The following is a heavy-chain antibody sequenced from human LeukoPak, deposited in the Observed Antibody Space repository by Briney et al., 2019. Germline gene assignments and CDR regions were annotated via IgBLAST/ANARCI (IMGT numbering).Heavy chain of an antibody. J-gene: IGHJ2*01. CDR2: ISGSGDNNDNT. D-gene: IGHD4-17*01. CDR3: ARLPVTVTTAYYWYFDL. CDR1: GFSYSTYA. Sequence: GGSLRLSCAASGFSYSTYAMSWVRQAPGKGLEWVSAISGSGDNNDNTYYADSVKGQFTISRDNSKNTLYLQMSSLRAEDAAVYYCARLPVTVTTAYYWYFDLWGRGTLVTVSS. V-gene: IGHV3-23*01.